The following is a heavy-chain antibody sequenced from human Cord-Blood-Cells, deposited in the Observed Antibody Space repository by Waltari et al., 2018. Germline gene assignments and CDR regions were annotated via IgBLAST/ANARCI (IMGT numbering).Heavy chain of an antibody. D-gene: IGHD6-6*01. V-gene: IGHV1-2*02. Sequence: QVQLVQSGAEVKKPGASVKVSCKASGYTFTGYYMHWVRQAPGQGLEWMGWINPNSGGTNYAQKFQGRVTMTRDTSISTAYMELSRLRSDDTAVYYCARVEGAARPYYYYYMDVWGKGTTVTVSS. CDR3: ARVEGAARPYYYYYMDV. J-gene: IGHJ6*03. CDR2: INPNSGGT. CDR1: GYTFTGYY.